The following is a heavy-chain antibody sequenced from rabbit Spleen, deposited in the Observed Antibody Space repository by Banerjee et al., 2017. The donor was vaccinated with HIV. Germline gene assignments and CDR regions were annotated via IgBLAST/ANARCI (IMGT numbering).Heavy chain of an antibody. V-gene: IGHV1S40*01. CDR2: INGGSSGST. CDR1: GFSFSSSYF. CDR3: VRDQAGYDGYGPYYFNL. D-gene: IGHD6-1*01. J-gene: IGHJ4*01. Sequence: QSLEESGGDLVKPEGSLTLTCTASGFSFSSSYFMCWVRQAPGKGLEWIGCINGGSSGSTYYATWAKGRFTISKTSSTTVTLQMTSLTAADTATYFCVRDQAGYDGYGPYYFNLWGQGTLVTVS.